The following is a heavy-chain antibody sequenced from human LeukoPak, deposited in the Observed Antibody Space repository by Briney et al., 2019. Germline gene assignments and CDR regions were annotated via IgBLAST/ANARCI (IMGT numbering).Heavy chain of an antibody. CDR3: TRDRGAYNLYDY. CDR1: GFTFINAW. Sequence: GGSLRLSCAASGFTFINAWMTWVRQAPGKGLEWVGRIKSKPDGGTTDYAAPVKGRFTISRDDSKNTLYLQMNSLKTEDTAVYHCTRDRGAYNLYDYWGQGTLVTVSS. D-gene: IGHD1-1*01. V-gene: IGHV3-15*01. J-gene: IGHJ4*02. CDR2: IKSKPDGGTT.